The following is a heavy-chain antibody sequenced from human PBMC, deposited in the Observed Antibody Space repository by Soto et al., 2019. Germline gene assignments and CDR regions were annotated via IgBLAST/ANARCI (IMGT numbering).Heavy chain of an antibody. V-gene: IGHV1-18*01. J-gene: IGHJ4*02. CDR3: ARDLDGSGAYYTDF. CDR1: GYTFPNYG. CDR2: ISAYKTNI. D-gene: IGHD3-10*01. Sequence: GASVKVSCKASGYTFPNYGITWVRQAPGQGLEWMGWISAYKTNIKYAQKFQGRVTLTTDTSTSTAYMELRSLRSDDTAIYYCARDLDGSGAYYTDFWRQGTLVTVSS.